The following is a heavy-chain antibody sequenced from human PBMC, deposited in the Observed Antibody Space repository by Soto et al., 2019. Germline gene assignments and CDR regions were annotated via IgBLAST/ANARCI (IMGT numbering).Heavy chain of an antibody. D-gene: IGHD6-6*01. V-gene: IGHV1-69*01. Sequence: QVQLVQSGAEVKKPGSSVKVSCKASGGTFSSYAISWVRQAPGQGLEWMGGIIPIYGTANYAQKFQGRVTITADESTSTAYMELSSLRSEDTAVYYGASKGVGLFGIAARPDQGYYYYGMDVWGQGTTVSVSS. CDR3: ASKGVGLFGIAARPDQGYYYYGMDV. CDR2: IIPIYGTA. CDR1: GGTFSSYA. J-gene: IGHJ6*02.